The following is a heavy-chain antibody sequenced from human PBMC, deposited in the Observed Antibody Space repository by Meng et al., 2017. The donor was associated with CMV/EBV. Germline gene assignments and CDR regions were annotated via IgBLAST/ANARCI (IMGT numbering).Heavy chain of an antibody. D-gene: IGHD2-2*01. CDR3: ARGGNQIPAAIRTYYYYYGMDV. Sequence: GESLKISCAASGFTFSSYWMSWVRQAPGKGLEWVANIKQDGSEKYYVDSVKDRFTISRDNAKNSLYLQMNSLRAEDTAVYYCARGGNQIPAAIRTYYYYYGMDVWGQGTTVTVSS. V-gene: IGHV3-7*04. J-gene: IGHJ6*02. CDR1: GFTFSSYW. CDR2: IKQDGSEK.